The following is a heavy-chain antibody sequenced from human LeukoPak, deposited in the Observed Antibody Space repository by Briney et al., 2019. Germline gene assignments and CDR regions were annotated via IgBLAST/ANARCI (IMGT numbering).Heavy chain of an antibody. CDR1: GFTLSSYA. J-gene: IGHJ4*02. D-gene: IGHD4-17*01. CDR2: FSVSDATT. CDR3: AKDPCVDYGDFIIR. Sequence: TLSLSCAASGFTLSSYATSWVRQAPGGGLGWGSGFSVSDATTYYTDSVKGRFTITRDTSKNTLYLQMNSLRAEDTAVYYCAKDPCVDYGDFIIRWGQGGLVTDS. V-gene: IGHV3-23*01.